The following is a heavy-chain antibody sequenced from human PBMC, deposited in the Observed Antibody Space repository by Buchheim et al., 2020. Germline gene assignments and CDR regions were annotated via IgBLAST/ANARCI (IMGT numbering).Heavy chain of an antibody. V-gene: IGHV3-74*01. J-gene: IGHJ4*02. Sequence: EVQLVESGGGLVQPGGSLRLSCSAPGFPFSIYWMHWVRQAPGKGLAWVSHINREGTTTNYADSVRGRFTLASDSGKNTLYLPMNNLRAEDTAVYYCVRDMYGSGDYWGQGTL. CDR3: VRDMYGSGDY. D-gene: IGHD3-10*01. CDR1: GFPFSIYW. CDR2: INREGTTT.